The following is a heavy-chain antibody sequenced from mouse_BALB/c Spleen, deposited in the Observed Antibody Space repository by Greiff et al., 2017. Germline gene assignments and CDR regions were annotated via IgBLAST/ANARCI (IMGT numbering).Heavy chain of an antibody. D-gene: IGHD2-4*01. J-gene: IGHJ4*01. V-gene: IGHV14-1*02. CDR2: IDPENGNT. CDR1: GFNITDYY. Sequence: EVQLQQSGAELVRPGALVKLSCKASGFNITDYYMHWVKQRPEQGLEWIGWIDPENGNTIYDPKFQGKASITADTSSNTAYLQLSSLTSEDTAVYYCARSMITRPTMDYWGQGTSVTVSS. CDR3: ARSMITRPTMDY.